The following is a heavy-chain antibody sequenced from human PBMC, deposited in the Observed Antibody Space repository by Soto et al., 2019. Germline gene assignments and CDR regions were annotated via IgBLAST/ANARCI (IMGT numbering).Heavy chain of an antibody. Sequence: QVQLVESGGGVVQPGRSLRLSCAVSGFTFSSHAMHWVRQAPGKGLGWVALISSDGNNKYYADSVKGRFTTSSDNSKNTMYLQMNNLRVEDTAVYYCARDDEGGSDCDLGYWGQGALVTVSS. D-gene: IGHD1-26*01. J-gene: IGHJ4*02. CDR1: GFTFSSHA. V-gene: IGHV3-30-3*01. CDR3: ARDDEGGSDCDLGY. CDR2: ISSDGNNK.